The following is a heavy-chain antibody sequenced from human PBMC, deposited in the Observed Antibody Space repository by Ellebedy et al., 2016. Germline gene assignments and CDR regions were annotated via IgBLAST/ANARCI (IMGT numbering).Heavy chain of an antibody. V-gene: IGHV3-30*03. CDR2: ISYDGSNK. D-gene: IGHD3-10*01. CDR1: GFTFSSYG. J-gene: IGHJ4*02. Sequence: GESLKISCAASGFTFSSYGMHWVRQAPGKGLEWVAVISYDGSNKYYADSVKGRFTISRDNSKNTLYLQMNSLRAEDTAVYYCARAGILWFGELGDYWGQGTLVTVSS. CDR3: ARAGILWFGELGDY.